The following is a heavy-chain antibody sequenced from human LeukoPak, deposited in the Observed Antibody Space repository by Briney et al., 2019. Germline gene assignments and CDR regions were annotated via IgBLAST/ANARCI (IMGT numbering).Heavy chain of an antibody. V-gene: IGHV3-30-3*01. CDR2: ISYDGSNK. Sequence: GGSLRLSCAGSGFTFRSYAMHWVRQAPGKGLEWVAVISYDGSNKDCADSVKGRFTISRDNSKNTLYLQMNSLRAEDTAFYYCAREIFNGFDIWGQGTMVTVSS. J-gene: IGHJ3*02. CDR1: GFTFRSYA. CDR3: AREIFNGFDI.